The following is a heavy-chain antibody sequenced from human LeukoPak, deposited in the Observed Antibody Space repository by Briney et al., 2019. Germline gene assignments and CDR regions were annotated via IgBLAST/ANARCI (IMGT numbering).Heavy chain of an antibody. CDR2: INHSGST. CDR3: ARGGSWQWLVRRAFDI. Sequence: SETLSLTCAVYGGSFSGYYWSWIRQPPGKGLEWIGEINHSGSTNYNPSLKSRVTISVDTSKNQFSLKLSSVTAADTAVYYCARGGSWQWLVRRAFDIWGQGTMVTVSS. CDR1: GGSFSGYY. D-gene: IGHD6-19*01. V-gene: IGHV4-34*01. J-gene: IGHJ3*02.